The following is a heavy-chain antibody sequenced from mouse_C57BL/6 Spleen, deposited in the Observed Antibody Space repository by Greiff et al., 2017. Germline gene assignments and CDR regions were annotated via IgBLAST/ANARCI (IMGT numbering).Heavy chain of an antibody. J-gene: IGHJ2*01. CDR2: IDPETGGT. D-gene: IGHD2-4*01. V-gene: IGHV1-15*01. CDR3: YDCEDY. Sequence: VKLVESGAELVRPGASVTLSCKASGYTFTDYEMHWVKQTPVHGLEWIGAIDPETGGTAYNQKFKGKATLTADQSSSTAYMELSSLTSEDSAVYYCYDCEDYWGQGTTLTVSS. CDR1: GYTFTDYE.